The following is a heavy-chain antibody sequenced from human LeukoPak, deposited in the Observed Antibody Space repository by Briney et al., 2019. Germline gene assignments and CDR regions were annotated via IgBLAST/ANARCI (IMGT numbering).Heavy chain of an antibody. J-gene: IGHJ4*02. CDR3: AKGRALGKLRDFYFDY. CDR1: GFTFSSYA. CDR2: ISGSGSST. D-gene: IGHD7-27*01. V-gene: IGHV3-23*01. Sequence: PGGSLRLSCAASGFTFSSYAMSWVRQAPGKGLEWVASISGSGSSTYYADSVKGRFTISRDNSRNTLYLHMNSLRDEDTAVYYCAKGRALGKLRDFYFDYWGQGTLVTVSS.